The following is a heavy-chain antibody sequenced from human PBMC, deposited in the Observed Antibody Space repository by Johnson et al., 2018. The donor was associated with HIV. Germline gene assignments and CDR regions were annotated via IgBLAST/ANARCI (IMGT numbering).Heavy chain of an antibody. J-gene: IGHJ3*01. CDR3: TTDRMAAAGHEAFDV. CDR1: GFTFGDYA. CDR2: IRSKSYGGTT. V-gene: IGHV3-49*04. D-gene: IGHD6-13*01. Sequence: EVQLVESGGGLVQPGRSLRLSCTASGFTFGDYAMSWVRQAPGKGLEWVGFIRSKSYGGTTEYAASVKGRFTISRDDSKSIAYLQMNSLKTEDTAVYYCTTDRMAAAGHEAFDVWGQGTVVTVSS.